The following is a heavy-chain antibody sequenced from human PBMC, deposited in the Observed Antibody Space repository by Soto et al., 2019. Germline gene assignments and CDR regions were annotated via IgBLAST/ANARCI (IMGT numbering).Heavy chain of an antibody. V-gene: IGHV1-69*08. D-gene: IGHD5-12*01. CDR2: IIPLLSTS. Sequence: QVQLVQSGAEVKKPGSSVKVSCKASGGPFSNDIITWVRQAPGQGLEWMGRIIPLLSTSTYTQKFQGRLTITADMSTGTAYMELNSLRSEDTAVYYCARDSPIGSTSSGYDAIDYWGQGTLITVSS. J-gene: IGHJ4*02. CDR3: ARDSPIGSTSSGYDAIDY. CDR1: GGPFSNDI.